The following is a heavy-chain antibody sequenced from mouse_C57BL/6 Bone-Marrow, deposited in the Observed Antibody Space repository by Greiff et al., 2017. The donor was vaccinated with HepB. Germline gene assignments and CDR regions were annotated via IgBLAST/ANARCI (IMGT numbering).Heavy chain of an antibody. CDR1: GYTFTSYW. CDR2: IDPSDSET. J-gene: IGHJ4*01. D-gene: IGHD1-1*01. Sequence: VQLQQPGAELVRPGSSVKLSCKASGYTFTSYWMHWVKQRPIQGLEWIGNIDPSDSETHYNQKFKDKATLTVDKSSSTAYMQLSSLTSADSAVYYCARGLGYLLLRYYAMDYWGQGTSVTVSS. V-gene: IGHV1-52*01. CDR3: ARGLGYLLLRYYAMDY.